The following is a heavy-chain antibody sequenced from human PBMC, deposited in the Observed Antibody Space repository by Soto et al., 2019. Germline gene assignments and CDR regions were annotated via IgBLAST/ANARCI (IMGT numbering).Heavy chain of an antibody. D-gene: IGHD3-16*01. CDR2: MNAKSGDT. Sequence: KVSCKASGYTFSDFDINWLRQASGQGPEWMGWMNAKSGDTFFAQRFQGKFNMTWDTSLSTAYMEVGSLTSDDTAIYYCARGNPFNYAGFDVWGQGTTVNVSS. CDR3: ARGNPFNYAGFDV. CDR1: GYTFSDFD. V-gene: IGHV1-8*01. J-gene: IGHJ6*02.